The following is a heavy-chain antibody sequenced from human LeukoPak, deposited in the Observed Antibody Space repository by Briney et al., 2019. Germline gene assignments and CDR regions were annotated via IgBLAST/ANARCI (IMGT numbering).Heavy chain of an antibody. CDR1: GGSFSGYY. J-gene: IGHJ5*02. V-gene: IGHV4-34*01. D-gene: IGHD6-13*01. CDR2: INHSGST. Sequence: PSETPSLTCAVYGGSFSGYYWSWIRQPPGKGLEWIGEINHSGSTNYNPSLKSRVTISVDTSKNQFSLKLSSVTAADTAVYYCARGRGSSSWYSTWGQGTLVTVSS. CDR3: ARGRGSSSWYST.